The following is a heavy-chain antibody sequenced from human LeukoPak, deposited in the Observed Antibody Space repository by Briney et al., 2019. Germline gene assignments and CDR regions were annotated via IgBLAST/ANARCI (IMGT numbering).Heavy chain of an antibody. CDR2: IKKRSDGGTT. CDR3: TRDWYHAFDF. V-gene: IGHV3-15*07. CDR1: GFTFNNAW. Sequence: GGSLRLSCAASGFTFNNAWMNWVRQAPGKGLEWVGRIKKRSDGGTTDYAAPVKDRFIISRDDSQDTLYLQMNTLKTEDTAVYYCTRDWYHAFDFWGQGTVVTVSS. D-gene: IGHD3-9*01. J-gene: IGHJ3*01.